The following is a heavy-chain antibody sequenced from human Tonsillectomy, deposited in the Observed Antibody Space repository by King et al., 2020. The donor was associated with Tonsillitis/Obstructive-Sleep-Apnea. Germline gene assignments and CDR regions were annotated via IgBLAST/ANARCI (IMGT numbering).Heavy chain of an antibody. Sequence: QLVQSGGGLVQPGGSLRHSCAASGFTFSSYSMNWVRQAPGKGRECVSYISRSSSTIYYADSVKGRFTISRDNAKNSLYLQMNSLRDEDTAVYYCARASGSYYDDAFDIWGQGTMVTVSS. CDR1: GFTFSSYS. CDR3: ARASGSYYDDAFDI. J-gene: IGHJ3*02. CDR2: ISRSSSTI. D-gene: IGHD1-26*01. V-gene: IGHV3-48*02.